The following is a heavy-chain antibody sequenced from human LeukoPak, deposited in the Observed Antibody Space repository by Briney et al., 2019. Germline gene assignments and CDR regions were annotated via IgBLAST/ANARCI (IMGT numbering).Heavy chain of an antibody. J-gene: IGHJ4*02. Sequence: TSETLSLTCTVSGGSISSGGYYWSWIRQHPGKGLEWIGYIYYSGSTYYNPSLKSRVTISVDTSKNQFSLKLSSVTAADTAVYYCARGNLWSDGSGYYPYFDYWGQGTLVTVSS. V-gene: IGHV4-31*03. D-gene: IGHD3-22*01. CDR1: GGSISSGGYY. CDR3: ARGNLWSDGSGYYPYFDY. CDR2: IYYSGST.